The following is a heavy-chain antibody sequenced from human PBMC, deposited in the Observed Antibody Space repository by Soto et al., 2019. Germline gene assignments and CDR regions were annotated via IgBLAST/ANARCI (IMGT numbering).Heavy chain of an antibody. D-gene: IGHD6-19*01. CDR1: GFTFDDYA. V-gene: IGHV3-9*01. CDR3: AKDSVAVAGDAFDI. CDR2: ISWNSGSI. J-gene: IGHJ3*02. Sequence: GGSLRLSCAASGFTFDDYAMHWVRQAPGKGLEWVPGISWNSGSIGYADSVKGRFTISRDNAKNSLYLQMNSLRAEDTALYYCAKDSVAVAGDAFDIWGQGTMVTVSS.